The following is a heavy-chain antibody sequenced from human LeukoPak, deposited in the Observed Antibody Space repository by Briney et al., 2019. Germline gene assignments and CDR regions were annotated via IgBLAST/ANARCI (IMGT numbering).Heavy chain of an antibody. CDR3: ARVTTIFGVDMYYFDY. CDR1: GGSISSNY. D-gene: IGHD3-3*01. Sequence: SETLSLTCTVSGGSISSNYWSWIRQPPGKGLEWIGYIHSSGSTSYKPSLKRRVSISLDTSKHQFSLKLSSVTAADTAVYYCARVTTIFGVDMYYFDYWGQGALIIVSS. J-gene: IGHJ4*02. V-gene: IGHV4-59*01. CDR2: IHSSGST.